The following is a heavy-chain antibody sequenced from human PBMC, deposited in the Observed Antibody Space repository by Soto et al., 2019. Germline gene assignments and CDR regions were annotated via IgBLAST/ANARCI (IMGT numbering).Heavy chain of an antibody. J-gene: IGHJ6*02. Sequence: ASVKVSCKASGYTFTSYDINWVRQATGQVLEWMGWMNPNSGNTGYAQKFQGRVTMTRNTSISTAYMELSSLRSEDMAVYYCARGGSTVTLYYYYYGMDVWGQGTTVTVSS. CDR2: MNPNSGNT. D-gene: IGHD4-4*01. CDR1: GYTFTSYD. CDR3: ARGGSTVTLYYYYYGMDV. V-gene: IGHV1-8*01.